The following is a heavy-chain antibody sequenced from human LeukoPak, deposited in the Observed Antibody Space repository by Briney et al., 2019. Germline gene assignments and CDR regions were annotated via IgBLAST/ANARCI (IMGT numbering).Heavy chain of an antibody. CDR1: GYTFISYG. D-gene: IGHD6-19*01. J-gene: IGHJ5*02. V-gene: IGHV1-18*01. CDR3: ARRRAVVGVNWFDP. CDR2: ISSHNGYT. Sequence: ASVKVSCKASGYTFISYGISWVRQAPGQGLEWMGWISSHNGYTKYAQKFQGRVTMTTDTSMSTAYMELGSLRSDDTAVYYCARRRAVVGVNWFDPWGQGTLVTVSS.